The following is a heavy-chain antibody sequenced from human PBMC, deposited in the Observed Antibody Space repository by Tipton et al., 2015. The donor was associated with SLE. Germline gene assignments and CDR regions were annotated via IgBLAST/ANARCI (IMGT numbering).Heavy chain of an antibody. CDR3: ATGYDFQTGWFQH. J-gene: IGHJ1*01. V-gene: IGHV4-34*01. CDR1: GGSFSGYY. D-gene: IGHD5-12*01. CDR2: INHSGST. Sequence: LRLSCAVYGGSFSGYYWSWIRQPPGKGLEWIGEINHSGSTIYNPSLKSRVTISVDTSKNQFSLKLSSVTAADTAVYYCATGYDFQTGWFQHWGQGTLVTVSS.